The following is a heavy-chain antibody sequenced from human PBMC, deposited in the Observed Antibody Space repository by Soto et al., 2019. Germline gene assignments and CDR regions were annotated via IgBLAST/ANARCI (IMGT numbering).Heavy chain of an antibody. J-gene: IGHJ4*02. V-gene: IGHV4-59*08. Sequence: PSETLSLSCTVSGGSISSYYWSWIRQPPGKGLEWIGYIYYSGSTNYNPSLKSRVTISVDTSKNQFSLKLSSVTAADTAVYYCARGFSRYDSSPIDYWGQGTLVTVSS. CDR3: ARGFSRYDSSPIDY. D-gene: IGHD3-22*01. CDR1: GGSISSYY. CDR2: IYYSGST.